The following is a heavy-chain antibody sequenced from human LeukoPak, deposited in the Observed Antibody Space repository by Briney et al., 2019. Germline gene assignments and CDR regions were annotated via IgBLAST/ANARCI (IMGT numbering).Heavy chain of an antibody. J-gene: IGHJ4*02. CDR2: KYSGGDT. CDR1: GFTVSSHH. V-gene: IGHV3-53*01. Sequence: GGSLRLSCVISGFTVSSHHMSWVRQAPGKGLEWVSSKYSGGDTNYSDSVKGRVTISRDNSKNTLYLQMNSLRAEDTAVYYCARGVGARSSNLDYWGQGTLVTVSS. D-gene: IGHD1-26*01. CDR3: ARGVGARSSNLDY.